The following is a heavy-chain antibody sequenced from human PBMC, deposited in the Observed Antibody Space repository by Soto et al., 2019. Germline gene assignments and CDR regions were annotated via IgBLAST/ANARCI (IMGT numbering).Heavy chain of an antibody. CDR2: IIPIFGTA. Sequence: SVKVSCKASGGTFSSYAISWVRQAPGQGLEWMGGIIPIFGTANYAQKFQGRVTITADESTSTAYMGLSSLRSEDTAVYYCARGGQLVHGAFDIWGQGTMVTVSS. CDR3: ARGGQLVHGAFDI. V-gene: IGHV1-69*13. CDR1: GGTFSSYA. J-gene: IGHJ3*02. D-gene: IGHD6-6*01.